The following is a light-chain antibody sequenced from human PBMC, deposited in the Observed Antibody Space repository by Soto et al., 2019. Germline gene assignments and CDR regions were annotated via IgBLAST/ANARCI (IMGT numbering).Light chain of an antibody. J-gene: IGKJ5*01. V-gene: IGKV3D-20*01. CDR2: DAS. Sequence: LTQSPATLSLSPGERATLSSGASQSVSRNVAWYQQKPGQAPRLLIYDASSRATGIPDRFSGSGSGTDGTLTISRLETEDRALYYCQQYVTSAITFGQGTRLEIK. CDR1: QSVSRN. CDR3: QQYVTSAIT.